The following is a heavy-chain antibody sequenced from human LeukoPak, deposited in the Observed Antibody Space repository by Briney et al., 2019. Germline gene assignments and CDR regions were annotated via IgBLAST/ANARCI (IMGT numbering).Heavy chain of an antibody. CDR3: AREKTACGGDCYDS. V-gene: IGHV3-48*03. CDR1: GFTFSSYE. D-gene: IGHD2-21*01. CDR2: ISSSGTPI. Sequence: GGSLRLSCAASGFTFSSYEMNRVRQAPGKGLEWVSYISSSGTPIHYADSVKGRFTISRDNAKNSLFLQMNSLRAEDTAVYYCAREKTACGGDCYDSWGQGTLVTVSS. J-gene: IGHJ4*02.